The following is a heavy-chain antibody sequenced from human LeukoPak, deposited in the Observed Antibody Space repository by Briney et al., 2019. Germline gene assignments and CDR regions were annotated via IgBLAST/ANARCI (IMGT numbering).Heavy chain of an antibody. CDR3: ARGLPAYYDLWSGYYRGYFDY. Sequence: ASETLSLTCAVYGGSFSGYYWSWIRQPPGKGLEWIGEINHSGSTNYNPSLKSRVTISVDTSKNQFSLKLSSVTAADTAVYYCARGLPAYYDLWSGYYRGYFDYWGQGTLVTVSS. CDR2: INHSGST. D-gene: IGHD3-3*01. CDR1: GGSFSGYY. V-gene: IGHV4-34*01. J-gene: IGHJ4*02.